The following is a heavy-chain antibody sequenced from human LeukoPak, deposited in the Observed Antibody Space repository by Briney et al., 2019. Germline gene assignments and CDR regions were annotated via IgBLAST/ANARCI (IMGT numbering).Heavy chain of an antibody. CDR3: ARDLGPGYSYGYTRLYFDC. J-gene: IGHJ4*02. Sequence: KSSETLSLTCTVSGGSISSYYWSWIRQPPGKGLEWIGYIYYSGTTNYNPSLKSRVTISVDTSKNQFSLQLNSVTPEDTAVYYCARDLGPGYSYGYTRLYFDCWGQGTLVTVSS. D-gene: IGHD5-18*01. CDR1: GGSISSYY. CDR2: IYYSGTT. V-gene: IGHV4-59*12.